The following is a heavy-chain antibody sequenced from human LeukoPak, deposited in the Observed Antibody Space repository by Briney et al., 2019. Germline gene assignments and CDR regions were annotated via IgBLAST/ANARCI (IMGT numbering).Heavy chain of an antibody. V-gene: IGHV3-49*04. CDR1: GFTCGDYA. Sequence: PGRSLRFSCTASGFTCGDYAMSWVRQAPGKGLEGVGFIRSKAYGGTTEYAASVKGRFTISRDDSKSIAYLQMNSLKTEDTGVYYCTRLRFLEWLFPDYWGQGTLVTVSS. D-gene: IGHD3-3*01. CDR3: TRLRFLEWLFPDY. J-gene: IGHJ4*02. CDR2: IRSKAYGGTT.